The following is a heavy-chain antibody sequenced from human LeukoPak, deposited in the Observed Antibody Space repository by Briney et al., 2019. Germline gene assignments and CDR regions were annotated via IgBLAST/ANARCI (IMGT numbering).Heavy chain of an antibody. J-gene: IGHJ4*02. CDR2: INSKGDST. D-gene: IGHD4-11*01. V-gene: IGHV3-64*01. Sequence: GGSLRLSCAASGFTFSSHAMHWVRQAPGKGLESISVINSKGDSTHYANSAKDRFTISRDNSKNTLYLQMGSLRAEDMAVYYCARTADYSNYGPLDYWGQGTLVTVSS. CDR3: ARTADYSNYGPLDY. CDR1: GFTFSSHA.